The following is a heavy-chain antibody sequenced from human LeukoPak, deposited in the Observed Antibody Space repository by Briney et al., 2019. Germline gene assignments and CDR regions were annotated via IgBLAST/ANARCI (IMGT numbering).Heavy chain of an antibody. J-gene: IGHJ4*02. CDR2: IYTSGST. CDR1: GGSISSGSYY. V-gene: IGHV4-61*02. CDR3: ARAPLTGYSSGWYGDYFDY. Sequence: PSQTLSLTCTVSGGSISSGSYYWSWIRQPAGKGLEWIGRIYTSGSTNYNPSLKSRVTISVDTSKNQFSLKLSSVTAADTAVYYCARAPLTGYSSGWYGDYFDYWGQGTLVTVSS. D-gene: IGHD6-19*01.